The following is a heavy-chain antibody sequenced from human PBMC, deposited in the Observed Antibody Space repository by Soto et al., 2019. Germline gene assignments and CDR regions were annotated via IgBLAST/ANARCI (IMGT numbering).Heavy chain of an antibody. J-gene: IGHJ5*02. V-gene: IGHV3-33*01. CDR3: ARARSRDWFDP. CDR1: GFTFSSYG. Sequence: HLGGSLRLSCAASGFTFSSYGMHWVRQAPGKGLEWVAVIWYDGSNKYYADSVKGRFTISGDNSKNTLYLQMNSLRAEDTAVYYCARARSRDWFDPWGQGTLVTVSS. CDR2: IWYDGSNK.